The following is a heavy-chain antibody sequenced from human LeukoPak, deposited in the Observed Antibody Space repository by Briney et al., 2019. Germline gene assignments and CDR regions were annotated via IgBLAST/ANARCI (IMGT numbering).Heavy chain of an antibody. CDR2: ISHTGSTM. J-gene: IGHJ3*02. Sequence: SGGSLRLSCAASGFRFSSYSMNWVRQVPGKGLEWVSYISHTGSTMSYADSVKGRFTISRDNARNSLHLQMNSLRAEDTAVYYCARVSGSRNYYFGAFDIWGQGTMVTVSS. V-gene: IGHV3-48*04. CDR3: ARVSGSRNYYFGAFDI. D-gene: IGHD3-10*01. CDR1: GFRFSSYS.